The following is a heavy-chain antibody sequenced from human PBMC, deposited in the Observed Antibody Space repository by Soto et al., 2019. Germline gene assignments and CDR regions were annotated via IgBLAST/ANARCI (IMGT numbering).Heavy chain of an antibody. CDR1: GFTFSSYW. CDR2: IKQDGSEK. Sequence: EVQLVESGGGLVQPGGSLRLSCAASGFTFSSYWMSWVRQAPGKGLEWVANIKQDGSEKYYVDSVKGRFTISRDNAKNSPYLQMNCLRAEDTAGYYWARRGAYTVTTPHSYWGQGTLVTVSS. J-gene: IGHJ4*02. V-gene: IGHV3-7*01. D-gene: IGHD4-17*01. CDR3: ARRGAYTVTTPHSY.